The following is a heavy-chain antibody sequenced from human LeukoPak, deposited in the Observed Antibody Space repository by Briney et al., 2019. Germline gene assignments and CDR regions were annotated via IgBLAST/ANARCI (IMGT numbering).Heavy chain of an antibody. CDR2: INHSGST. J-gene: IGHJ6*03. D-gene: IGHD2-2*01. Sequence: SETLSLTCAVYGGSFSGYYWSWIRQPPGKGLEWIGEINHSGSTNYNPSLKSRVTMSVDTSKNQFSLKLRSVTAADRAVYYCARGRTGYQLLPTKKDYSYYYVDVWDKGTTVTVSS. CDR1: GGSFSGYY. V-gene: IGHV4-34*01. CDR3: ARGRTGYQLLPTKKDYSYYYVDV.